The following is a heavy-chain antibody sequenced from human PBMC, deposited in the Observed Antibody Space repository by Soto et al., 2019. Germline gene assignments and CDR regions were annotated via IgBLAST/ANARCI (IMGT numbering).Heavy chain of an antibody. CDR2: INHSGST. D-gene: IGHD3-22*01. V-gene: IGHV4-34*01. Sequence: SETLSLTCAVYGGSFSGYYWSWIRQPPGKGLEWIGEINHSGSTNYNPSLKSRVTKSVDTSKNQFSLKLSSVTAADTAVYYCARRHRFTMIVGMDVWGQGTTVTVSS. J-gene: IGHJ6*02. CDR1: GGSFSGYY. CDR3: ARRHRFTMIVGMDV.